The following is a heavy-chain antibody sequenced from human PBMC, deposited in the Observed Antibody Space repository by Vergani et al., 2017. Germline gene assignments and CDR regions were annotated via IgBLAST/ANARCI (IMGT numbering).Heavy chain of an antibody. Sequence: EVQLVESGGGLVQPGGSLRLSCAASGFTFSDHYMDWVRQAPGKGLEWVSGISWNSGSIGYADSVKGRFTISRDNAKNSLYLQMNSLRAEDTALYYCAKDLAEGVAGTPDYWGQGTLVTVSS. D-gene: IGHD6-19*01. CDR2: ISWNSGSI. V-gene: IGHV3-9*01. J-gene: IGHJ4*02. CDR3: AKDLAEGVAGTPDY. CDR1: GFTFSDHY.